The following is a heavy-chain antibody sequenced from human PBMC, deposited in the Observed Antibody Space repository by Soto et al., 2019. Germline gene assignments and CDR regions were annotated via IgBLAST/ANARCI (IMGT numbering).Heavy chain of an antibody. CDR2: IYHTGSS. D-gene: IGHD3-9*01. CDR3: ARTTSRYIYNWFDY. Sequence: SETLSLTCTVSGGSISSGGYYWSWIRQHPGKGLEWIGYIYHTGSSYYNKSLKSEVAISVDTSRNQFSLKVSSVTAADTAIYFCARTTSRYIYNWFDYWGQGTLVTVSS. J-gene: IGHJ5*01. CDR1: GGSISSGGYY. V-gene: IGHV4-31*01.